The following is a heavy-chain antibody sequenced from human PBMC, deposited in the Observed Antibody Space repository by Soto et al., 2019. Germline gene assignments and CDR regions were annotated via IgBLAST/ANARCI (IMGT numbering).Heavy chain of an antibody. V-gene: IGHV3-30-3*01. Sequence: QVQLVESGGGVVQPGRSLRLSCAASGFTFSSYAMHWVRQAPGKGLEWVAVISYDGSNKYYADSVKGRFTISRDNSKNKLYLQMNSLRAEDTAVYYCARALLGDYYFDYWGQGTLVTVSS. CDR3: ARALLGDYYFDY. CDR2: ISYDGSNK. J-gene: IGHJ4*02. D-gene: IGHD3-16*01. CDR1: GFTFSSYA.